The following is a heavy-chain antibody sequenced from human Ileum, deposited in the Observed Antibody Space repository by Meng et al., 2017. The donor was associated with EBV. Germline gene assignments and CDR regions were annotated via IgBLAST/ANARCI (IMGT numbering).Heavy chain of an antibody. Sequence: QWHMQRSGPGLVKPSDTLSLPCAVSGYSISTTNWWGWIRQPPGKGLEWIGHIYYSGTTYNNPSLKSRVTMSIDPSKNRFSLKLSSVTAVDTAVYYCARNSESGSYIDYWGLGTLVTVSS. V-gene: IGHV4-28*01. CDR2: IYYSGTT. CDR1: GYSISTTNW. CDR3: ARNSESGSYIDY. J-gene: IGHJ4*02. D-gene: IGHD1-26*01.